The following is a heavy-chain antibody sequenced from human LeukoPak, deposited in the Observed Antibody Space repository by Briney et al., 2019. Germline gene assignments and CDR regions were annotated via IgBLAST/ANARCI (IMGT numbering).Heavy chain of an antibody. Sequence: PGGSLRLSYAASGFTFSSYWMSWVRQSPGKGLEWVANIKPDGSEKYYVDSVKGRFTISRDNARNALFLEMNSLRAEDTAVYYCARERMYSGSGSTFPYYDYWGQGTLVIVFS. CDR1: GFTFSSYW. CDR3: ARERMYSGSGSTFPYYDY. J-gene: IGHJ4*02. CDR2: IKPDGSEK. D-gene: IGHD3-10*01. V-gene: IGHV3-7*01.